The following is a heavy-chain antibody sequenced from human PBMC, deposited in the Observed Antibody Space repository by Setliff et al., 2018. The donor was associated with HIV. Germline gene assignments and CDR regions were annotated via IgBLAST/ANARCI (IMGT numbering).Heavy chain of an antibody. J-gene: IGHJ4*02. Sequence: SETLSLTCAVYGGSFSGYYWTWIRQPPGRGLEWIGEIIHSGGTNYNRSLKSRVTISVDTSKNQFSLNLSSVTAADTAVSYCARGGLGVVGAIDYWSQGTLVTVSS. CDR3: ARGGLGVVGAIDY. V-gene: IGHV4-34*01. D-gene: IGHD2-15*01. CDR1: GGSFSGYY. CDR2: IIHSGGT.